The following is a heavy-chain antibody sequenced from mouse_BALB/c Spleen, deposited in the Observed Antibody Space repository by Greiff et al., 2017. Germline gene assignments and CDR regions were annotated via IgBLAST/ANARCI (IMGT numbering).Heavy chain of an antibody. D-gene: IGHD4-1*01. CDR3: ATQTGTYSLDY. J-gene: IGHJ4*01. CDR1: GFYFTSYG. CDR2: IWAGGST. Sequence: ESGPGLVAPSQSPSITCTVPGFYFTSYGLHWVRQPPGKGLEWLGVIWAGGSTNYNSALMSRLSISKDNSKSQVFLKMNSLQTDDTAMYYCATQTGTYSLDYWGQGTSVTVSS. V-gene: IGHV2-9*02.